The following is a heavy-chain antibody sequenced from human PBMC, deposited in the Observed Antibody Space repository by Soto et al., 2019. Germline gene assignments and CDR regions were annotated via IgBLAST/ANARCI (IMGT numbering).Heavy chain of an antibody. Sequence: QVQLVQSGAEVKEPGASVKVSCKASGYTFTTYDINWVRQATGQGLEWMGWMSPNSGNTGYAQKFQGRVTMTRDTSMSTAYMEQRSLTSEDTAVYYCARGVTEGVDYWGQGALVTVSS. CDR3: ARGVTEGVDY. CDR1: GYTFTTYD. V-gene: IGHV1-8*01. CDR2: MSPNSGNT. J-gene: IGHJ4*02. D-gene: IGHD3-16*01.